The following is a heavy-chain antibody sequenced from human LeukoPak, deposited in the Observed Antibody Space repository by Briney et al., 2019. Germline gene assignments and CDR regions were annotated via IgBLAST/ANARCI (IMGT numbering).Heavy chain of an antibody. CDR2: ISGSGGST. CDR1: GFTFSSYA. CDR3: AKLPGTTVTTMGLYFDY. V-gene: IGHV3-23*01. J-gene: IGHJ4*02. D-gene: IGHD4-17*01. Sequence: GGSLRLSCAASGFTFSSYAMSWVRQAPGKGLEWVSAISGSGGSTYYADSVKGRFTISRDNSKNTLYLQMNSLRAEDTAVYYCAKLPGTTVTTMGLYFDYWGQGTLVTVSS.